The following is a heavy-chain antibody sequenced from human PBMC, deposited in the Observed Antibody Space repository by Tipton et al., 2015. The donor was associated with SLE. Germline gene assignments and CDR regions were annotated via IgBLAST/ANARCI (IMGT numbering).Heavy chain of an antibody. CDR1: GGSISSSSYY. CDR3: AREGGYCSSTSCPGAFDI. J-gene: IGHJ3*02. V-gene: IGHV4-39*07. CDR2: IYYSGST. D-gene: IGHD2-2*01. Sequence: TLSLTCTVSGGSISSSSYYWGWIRQPPGKGLEWIGSIYYSGSTYYNPSLKSRVTISVDTSKNQFSLKLSSVTAADTAVYYCAREGGYCSSTSCPGAFDIWGQGTMVTVSS.